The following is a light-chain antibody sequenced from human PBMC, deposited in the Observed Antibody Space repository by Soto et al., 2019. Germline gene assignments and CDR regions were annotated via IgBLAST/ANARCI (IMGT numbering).Light chain of an antibody. V-gene: IGLV2-8*01. J-gene: IGLJ1*01. Sequence: QSALTQPPSASGSPGQSVTISCTGTSSDVGGYNYVSWYQQHPGKAPKLMIYEVSKRPSGDPDRFSGSKSGNTASLTVSGLQAEDEADYYCSSYAGSNNVVFGTGTQLTVL. CDR1: SSDVGGYNY. CDR2: EVS. CDR3: SSYAGSNNVV.